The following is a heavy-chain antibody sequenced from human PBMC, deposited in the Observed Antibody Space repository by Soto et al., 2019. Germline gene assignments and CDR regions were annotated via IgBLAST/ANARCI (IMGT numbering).Heavy chain of an antibody. CDR2: IIPLSTTA. CDR1: GGSFPDFA. J-gene: IGHJ6*02. D-gene: IGHD1-26*01. Sequence: VQSGPEVKKPGSSVRVSCKASGGSFPDFAVSWVRQAPGKGLEWMGGIIPLSTTANYAQRFQARVTITADVSTNTAYMGVTSLTYDDTAVYYCAITPGGSHHALYCMDIWGQGTTVTVSS. V-gene: IGHV1-69*01. CDR3: AITPGGSHHALYCMDI.